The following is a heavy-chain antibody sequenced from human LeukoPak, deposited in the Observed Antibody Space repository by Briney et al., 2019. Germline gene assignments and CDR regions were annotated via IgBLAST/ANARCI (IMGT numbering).Heavy chain of an antibody. Sequence: SETLSLTCTVSGGSISSYYWSWIRQPPGKGLQWIGYIYYTGSTNYNPSLKSRVTISVDTSKNQFSLRLTSVTAADTAVYYCARYRGGVGESHFDYWGQGTLVTVSS. V-gene: IGHV4-59*01. CDR1: GGSISSYY. D-gene: IGHD3-10*01. J-gene: IGHJ4*02. CDR2: IYYTGST. CDR3: ARYRGGVGESHFDY.